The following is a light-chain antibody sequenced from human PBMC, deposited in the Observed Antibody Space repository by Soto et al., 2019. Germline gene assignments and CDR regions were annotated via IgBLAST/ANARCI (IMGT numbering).Light chain of an antibody. Sequence: IQMTQCPSSLSASVGDRVTITCRASQSISSWLAWYQQKPGKAPKLLIYKASSLESGVPSRFSGSGSGTEFTLTISSLQPDDFATYYCQQYNSSTWTFGQGTKVDIK. V-gene: IGKV1-5*03. J-gene: IGKJ1*01. CDR2: KAS. CDR1: QSISSW. CDR3: QQYNSSTWT.